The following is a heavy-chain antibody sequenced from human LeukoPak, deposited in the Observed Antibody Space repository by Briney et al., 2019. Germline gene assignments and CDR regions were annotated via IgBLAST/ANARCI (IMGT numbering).Heavy chain of an antibody. D-gene: IGHD3-3*01. CDR1: GFTFSSYE. Sequence: GGSLRPSCAASGFTFSSYEMNWVRQAPGKGLEWVSYISSSGSTIYYADSVKGRFTISRDNAKNSLCLQMNSLRAEDTAVYYCARDSRSYDFWSGQGYYFDYWGQGTLVTASS. CDR3: ARDSRSYDFWSGQGYYFDY. V-gene: IGHV3-48*03. J-gene: IGHJ4*02. CDR2: ISSSGSTI.